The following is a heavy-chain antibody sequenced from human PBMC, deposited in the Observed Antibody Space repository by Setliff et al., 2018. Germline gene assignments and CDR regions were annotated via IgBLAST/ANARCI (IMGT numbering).Heavy chain of an antibody. CDR3: ASCRYQVPYDY. J-gene: IGHJ4*02. CDR2: LYDSGNT. D-gene: IGHD2-2*01. V-gene: IGHV4-39*01. CDR1: GGSISSISYY. Sequence: SETLSLTCTVPGGSISSISYYWGWIRQPPGKGLEWIGTLYDSGNTYYNPSLKSRVTISVDTSKNQFSLKPSSVTAADTAVYYCASCRYQVPYDYWGQGTLVTVSS.